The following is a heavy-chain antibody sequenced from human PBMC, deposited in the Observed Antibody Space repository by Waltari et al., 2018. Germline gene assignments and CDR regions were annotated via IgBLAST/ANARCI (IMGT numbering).Heavy chain of an antibody. CDR2: IFGSGDT. J-gene: IGHJ6*03. D-gene: IGHD5-18*01. V-gene: IGHV4-30-4*08. CDR1: SGIFMSGDVY. Sequence: QVHLQESGPELVEPSRSLSLTCDVSSGIFMSGDVYWTWIRQAPGRGLEWIGHIFGSGDTYIHPALVSRATIAPGRSGKSFSLRLRAGTAADTAIYYCARDFGCSEYLYYMDVWGEGTRVTVSS. CDR3: ARDFGCSEYLYYMDV.